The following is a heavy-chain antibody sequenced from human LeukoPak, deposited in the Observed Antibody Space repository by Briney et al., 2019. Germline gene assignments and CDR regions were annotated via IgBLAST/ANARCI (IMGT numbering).Heavy chain of an antibody. D-gene: IGHD3-10*02. Sequence: GGSLRLSCTASGFTFTDYYMNWIRQAPGKGLEWVSYISSSGGTIYYADSVKGRFTISRDNAKNSLYLQMNSLRAEDTAVYYCAELGITMIGGVWGKGTTVTISS. CDR3: AELGITMIGGV. CDR2: ISSSGGTI. V-gene: IGHV3-11*04. J-gene: IGHJ6*04. CDR1: GFTFTDYY.